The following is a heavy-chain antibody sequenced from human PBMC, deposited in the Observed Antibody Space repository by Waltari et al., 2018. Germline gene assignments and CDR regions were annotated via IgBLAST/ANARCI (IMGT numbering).Heavy chain of an antibody. J-gene: IGHJ4*02. CDR3: AREREEDDSSGYYSIFFDY. CDR2: IIPIFGTA. V-gene: IGHV1-69*01. CDR1: GGTFSSYA. D-gene: IGHD3-22*01. Sequence: QVQLVQSGAEVKKPGSSVKVSCKASGGTFSSYAISWVRQAPGQGLEWMGGIIPIFGTANYAQKFQGRVTITADESTSTAYMELSSLRSEDTAVYYCAREREEDDSSGYYSIFFDYWGQGTLVTVSS.